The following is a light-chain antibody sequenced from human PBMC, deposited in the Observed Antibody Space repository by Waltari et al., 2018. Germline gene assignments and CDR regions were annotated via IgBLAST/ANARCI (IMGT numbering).Light chain of an antibody. Sequence: EIILTQSPGTLSLSPGEIATLSCRASQSVSSTYVGWYQQKSGQAPRLVIYGGSSRATGIPDRFSGSASGTDFTLTISRLEPEDVAVYFCQVYGDLRDTFGQGTKLEIK. CDR3: QVYGDLRDT. V-gene: IGKV3-20*01. J-gene: IGKJ2*01. CDR2: GGS. CDR1: QSVSSTY.